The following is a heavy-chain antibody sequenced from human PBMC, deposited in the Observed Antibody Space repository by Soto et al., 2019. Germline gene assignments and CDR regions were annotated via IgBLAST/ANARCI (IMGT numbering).Heavy chain of an antibody. Sequence: GGSLRLSCAASGFTFSSYRMSWVRQAPGKGLEWVSYISSGSSTISYTDSVKGRFTISRDNARNSLYLQMNGLRDEDTAVYYCARGDGSTWNSFDPWGQGTLVTVSS. CDR3: ARGDGSTWNSFDP. D-gene: IGHD6-13*01. CDR1: GFTFSSYR. V-gene: IGHV3-48*02. J-gene: IGHJ5*02. CDR2: ISSGSSTI.